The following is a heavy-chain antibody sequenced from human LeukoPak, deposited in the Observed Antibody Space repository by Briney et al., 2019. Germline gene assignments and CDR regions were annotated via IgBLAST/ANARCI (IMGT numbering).Heavy chain of an antibody. J-gene: IGHJ4*02. Sequence: PSETLSLTCTVSGGSISSSSYYWGWIRQPPGKGLEWIGSIYYSGSTYYNPSLKSRVTISVDTSKNQFSLKLSSVTAADTAVYCCSGWEGIDYWGQGTLVTVSS. V-gene: IGHV4-39*01. CDR1: GGSISSSSYY. CDR3: SGWEGIDY. D-gene: IGHD6-19*01. CDR2: IYYSGST.